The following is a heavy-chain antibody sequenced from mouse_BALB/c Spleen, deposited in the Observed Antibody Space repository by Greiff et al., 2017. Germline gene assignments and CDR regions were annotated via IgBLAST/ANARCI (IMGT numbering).Heavy chain of an antibody. J-gene: IGHJ3*01. CDR1: GYTFTNYW. V-gene: IGHV1-63*02. Sequence: QVQLKESGAELVRPGTSVKISCKASGYTFTNYWLGWVKQRPGHGLECIGDIYPGGGYTNYNEKFKGKATLTADTSSSTAYMQLSSLTSEDSAVYFCARKGLRQAWFAYWGQGTLVTVSA. CDR3: ARKGLRQAWFAY. CDR2: IYPGGGYT. D-gene: IGHD2-2*01.